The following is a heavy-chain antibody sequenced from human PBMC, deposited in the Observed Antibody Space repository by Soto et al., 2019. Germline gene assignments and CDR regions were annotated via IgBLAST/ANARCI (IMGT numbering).Heavy chain of an antibody. D-gene: IGHD2-15*01. J-gene: IGHJ5*02. V-gene: IGHV3-11*06. CDR3: ARGICSGGSCYASAFNRFDP. CDR1: GFTFSDYY. Sequence: GGSLRLSCAASGFTFSDYYMSWIRQAPGKGLEWVSYISSSSSYTNYADSVKGRFTISRDNAKNSLYLQMNSLRAEDTAVYYCARGICSGGSCYASAFNRFDPWGQVTLVTVSS. CDR2: ISSSSSYT.